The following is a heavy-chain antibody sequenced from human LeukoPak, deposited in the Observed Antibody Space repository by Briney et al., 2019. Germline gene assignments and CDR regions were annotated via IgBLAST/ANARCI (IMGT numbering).Heavy chain of an antibody. Sequence: GGSLRLSCAVSGFIINSYAMSWVRQAPGKGLEWVSSISASGGSTYHADSVKGRFTISRDNSKNTVHLQMNSLRADDTALYYCAKGALAAAGSGFEYWGQGTLVTVFS. J-gene: IGHJ4*02. CDR3: AKGALAAAGSGFEY. CDR1: GFIINSYA. V-gene: IGHV3-23*01. CDR2: ISASGGST. D-gene: IGHD6-13*01.